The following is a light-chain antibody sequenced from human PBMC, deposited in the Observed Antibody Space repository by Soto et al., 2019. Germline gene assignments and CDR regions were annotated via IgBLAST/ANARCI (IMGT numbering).Light chain of an antibody. Sequence: EIVLTQSPGSLSLSPGDRATLSCRASQSVSSKYLGWCQQQPGPAPRLLIYAASSRENGIPHRFSGSESGTDFTLTISRLEPEDFAVYYCQQYCNSPWTFGQGTKVQI. J-gene: IGKJ1*01. CDR3: QQYCNSPWT. CDR1: QSVSSKY. V-gene: IGKV3-20*01. CDR2: AAS.